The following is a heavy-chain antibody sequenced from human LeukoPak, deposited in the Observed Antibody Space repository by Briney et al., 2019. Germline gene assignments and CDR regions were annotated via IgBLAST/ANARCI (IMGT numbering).Heavy chain of an antibody. Sequence: SETLSLTCAVYGGSFSGFYWSWIRHVPGKGLEWIGEINYTGSTSYNPSLKSRVTISVDTSQNQFFLLLTSVTAADTAVYYCARGGSTVDYWGQGTLVTVSS. V-gene: IGHV4-34*01. CDR1: GGSFSGFY. CDR3: ARGGSTVDY. J-gene: IGHJ4*02. CDR2: INYTGST. D-gene: IGHD3-10*01.